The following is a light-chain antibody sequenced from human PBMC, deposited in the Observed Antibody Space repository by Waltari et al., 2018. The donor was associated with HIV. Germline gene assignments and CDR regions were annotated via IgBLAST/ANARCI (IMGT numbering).Light chain of an antibody. J-gene: IGKJ4*01. CDR1: QSATSSF. CDR2: GAS. Sequence: EIVLTQSPGTLSLSPGERDTLSCRASQSATSSFLSWYQQKPGQAPRLLIYGASSRATGIPDRFSGGGSGTDFTLTISRLEPEDFAVYYCQQYGSSPLTFGGGTKVDIK. V-gene: IGKV3-20*01. CDR3: QQYGSSPLT.